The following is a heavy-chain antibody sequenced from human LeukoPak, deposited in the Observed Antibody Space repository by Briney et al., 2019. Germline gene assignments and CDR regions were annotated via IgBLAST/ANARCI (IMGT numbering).Heavy chain of an antibody. D-gene: IGHD6-6*01. CDR3: ARGRIAARLFDY. J-gene: IGHJ4*02. CDR2: INPNSGGT. CDR1: GYTFTGYY. V-gene: IGHV1-2*02. Sequence: ASVKVSCKASGYTFTGYYMHWVRQAPGQGLEWMGWINPNSGGTNYARKFQGRVTMTRDTSISTAYMELSRLRSDDTAVYYCARGRIAARLFDYWGQGTLVTVSS.